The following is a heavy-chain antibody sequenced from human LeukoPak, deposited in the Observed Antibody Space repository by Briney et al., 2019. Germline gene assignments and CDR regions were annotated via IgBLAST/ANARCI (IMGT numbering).Heavy chain of an antibody. Sequence: ASVKVSCKASGYTFTSYAMHWVRQAPGQRLEWMGWINAGNGNTKYSQKSQGRVTITRDTSASTAYMELSSLRSEDTAVYYCARDSHYGNFDYWGQGTLVTVSS. D-gene: IGHD3-10*01. CDR2: INAGNGNT. J-gene: IGHJ4*02. CDR1: GYTFTSYA. V-gene: IGHV1-3*01. CDR3: ARDSHYGNFDY.